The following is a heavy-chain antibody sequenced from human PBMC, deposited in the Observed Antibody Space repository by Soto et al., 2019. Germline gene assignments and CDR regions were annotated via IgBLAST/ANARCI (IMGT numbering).Heavy chain of an antibody. CDR3: ARHGAAIWLGY. V-gene: IGHV5-10-1*01. CDR2: IDPSDSYI. D-gene: IGHD6-19*01. J-gene: IGHJ4*02. Sequence: PGESLKISCKTSGYTFSGHWISWGRQVPGKGLQWMGNIDPSDSYINYNPAFRGHVTFSVDKSNSTAYLHWRSLGPSDTAIYYCARHGAAIWLGYWGQGTLVTVSS. CDR1: GYTFSGHW.